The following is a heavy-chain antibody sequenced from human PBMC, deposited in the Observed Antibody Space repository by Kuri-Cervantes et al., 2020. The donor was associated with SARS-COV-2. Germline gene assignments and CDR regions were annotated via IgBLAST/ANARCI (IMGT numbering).Heavy chain of an antibody. Sequence: LSLTCEVSGFLFSASAIHWVRQAPGKGLEWVSLITWDGGTTYYADSVKGRFTISRDTSKNSLYLQMNSLRTEDTALYYCAKDFGYGVDIVDRGVRYYYYMDVWGKGTTVTVSS. CDR2: ITWDGGTT. CDR3: AKDFGYGVDIVDRGVRYYYYMDV. CDR1: GFLFSASA. J-gene: IGHJ6*03. D-gene: IGHD5-12*01. V-gene: IGHV3-43D*03.